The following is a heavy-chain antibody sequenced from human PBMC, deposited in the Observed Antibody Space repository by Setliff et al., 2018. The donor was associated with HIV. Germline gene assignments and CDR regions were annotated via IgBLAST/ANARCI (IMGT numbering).Heavy chain of an antibody. Sequence: GGSLRLSCVASGFTFITYAMNWVRRAPGKGLEWVSSISGSSSYIYYADSVKGRFTISRDNAKNSLYLQMNSLRAEDTAVYYCARDAVAGPYWGQGTLVTVSS. D-gene: IGHD6-19*01. CDR2: ISGSSSYI. CDR3: ARDAVAGPY. J-gene: IGHJ4*02. CDR1: GFTFITYA. V-gene: IGHV3-21*01.